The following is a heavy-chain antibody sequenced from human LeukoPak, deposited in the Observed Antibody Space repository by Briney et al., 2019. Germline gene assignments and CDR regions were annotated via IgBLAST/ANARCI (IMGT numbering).Heavy chain of an antibody. CDR2: IYTSGST. Sequence: SETLSLTCTVSGGSISIYYWSWIRQPAGKGLEWIGRIYTSGSTNYNPSLKSRVTMSVDTSKNQFSLKLSSVTAADTAVYYCARQDDSSGYYFTGDAFDIWGQGTMVTVSS. CDR1: GGSISIYY. CDR3: ARQDDSSGYYFTGDAFDI. V-gene: IGHV4-4*07. D-gene: IGHD3-22*01. J-gene: IGHJ3*02.